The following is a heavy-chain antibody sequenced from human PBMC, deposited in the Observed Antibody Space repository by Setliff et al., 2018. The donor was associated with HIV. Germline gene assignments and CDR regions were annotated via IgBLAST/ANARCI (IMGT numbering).Heavy chain of an antibody. V-gene: IGHV1-69*10. CDR3: ARSTDSSSFDY. D-gene: IGHD6-13*01. J-gene: IGHJ4*02. CDR1: GGTFSRYA. CDR2: IIPIVGIP. Sequence: GASVKVSCKASGGTFSRYAIAWVRQAPGQGLEWMGGIIPIVGIPNYAQKFQGRVSITADKSAITAYMELSSLRSEDTAVYYCARSTDSSSFDYWGQGTLGTVS.